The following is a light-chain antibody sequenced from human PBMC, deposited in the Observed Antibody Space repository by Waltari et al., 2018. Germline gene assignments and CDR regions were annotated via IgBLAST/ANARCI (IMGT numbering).Light chain of an antibody. J-gene: IGLJ3*02. V-gene: IGLV2-14*03. CDR1: SSYVGGYKY. CDR3: SSYTSARTWV. Sequence: QSALTQPASVSGSPGQSITISCTGTSSYVGGYKYATWHQQHPGKAPKLIIYDVSNRPAGISYRFSGSKSGSTASLTISGLQAEDEAEYFCSSYTSARTWVFGGGTKLTVL. CDR2: DVS.